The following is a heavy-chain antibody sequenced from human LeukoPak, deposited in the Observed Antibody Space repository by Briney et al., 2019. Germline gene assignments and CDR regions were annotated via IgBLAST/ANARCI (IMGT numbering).Heavy chain of an antibody. D-gene: IGHD3-10*01. CDR2: ISYDGSNK. CDR3: AKDDASFQLYSYYGMDV. Sequence: GGSLRLSCAASGFTFSSYGMHWVRQAPGKGLEWVAVISYDGSNKYYADSVKGRFTISRDNSKNTLYLQMNSLRAEDTAVYYCAKDDASFQLYSYYGMDVWGQGTTVTVSS. CDR1: GFTFSSYG. J-gene: IGHJ6*02. V-gene: IGHV3-30*18.